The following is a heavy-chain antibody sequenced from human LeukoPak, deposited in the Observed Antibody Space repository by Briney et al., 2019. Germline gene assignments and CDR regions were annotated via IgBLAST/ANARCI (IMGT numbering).Heavy chain of an antibody. D-gene: IGHD6-13*01. J-gene: IGHJ6*03. CDR2: IIPIFGTA. CDR1: GGTFSSYA. V-gene: IGHV1-69*13. Sequence: ASVKVSCMASGGTFSSYAISWVRQAPGQGLEWMGGIIPIFGTANYAQKFQGRVTITADESTSTAYMELSSLRSEDTAVYYCARAMASIAAAGTNYYYYMDVWGKGTTVTVSS. CDR3: ARAMASIAAAGTNYYYYMDV.